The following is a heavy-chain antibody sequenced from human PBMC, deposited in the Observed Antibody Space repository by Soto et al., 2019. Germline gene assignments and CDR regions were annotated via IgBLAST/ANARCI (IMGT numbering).Heavy chain of an antibody. V-gene: IGHV4-59*01. CDR3: ARDLPNHYSSGWSHDAFDI. CDR1: GGSISSYY. Sequence: QVQRQESGPGLVKPSETLSLTCTVSGGSISSYYWSWIRQPPGKGLEWIGYIYYSGSTNYNPSLKSRVPISVDTSKNQFSLKLSSVTAADTAVYYFARDLPNHYSSGWSHDAFDICGQGTMVTVSS. J-gene: IGHJ3*02. D-gene: IGHD6-19*01. CDR2: IYYSGST.